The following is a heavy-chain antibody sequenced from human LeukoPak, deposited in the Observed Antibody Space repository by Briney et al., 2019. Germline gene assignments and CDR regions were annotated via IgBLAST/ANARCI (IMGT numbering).Heavy chain of an antibody. V-gene: IGHV7-4-1*02. D-gene: IGHD3-10*01. CDR3: ARGNYYVDY. Sequence: ASVQVSCKASGYTFTNYAMNWVRQAPGQGLEWMGWINTNTGNPTYAQGFTGRFVFSLDTSVNTAYLQISSLKTEDTAVYYCARGNYYVDYWGQGTLVTVSS. CDR2: INTNTGNP. CDR1: GYTFTNYA. J-gene: IGHJ4*02.